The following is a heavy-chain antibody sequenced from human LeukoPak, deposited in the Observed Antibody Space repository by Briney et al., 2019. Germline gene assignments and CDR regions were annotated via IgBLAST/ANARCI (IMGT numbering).Heavy chain of an antibody. J-gene: IGHJ4*02. D-gene: IGHD4-23*01. V-gene: IGHV3-11*01. CDR1: GFTFSDYY. CDR2: ISSSGSTI. CDR3: ARDPPHGGNFPIFDY. Sequence: PGGSLRLSCAASGFTFSDYYMSWIRQAPGKGLEWVSYISSSGSTIYYADSVKGRFTISRDNAKNSLYLQMNSLRAEDTAVYYCARDPPHGGNFPIFDYWGQGTLVTVSS.